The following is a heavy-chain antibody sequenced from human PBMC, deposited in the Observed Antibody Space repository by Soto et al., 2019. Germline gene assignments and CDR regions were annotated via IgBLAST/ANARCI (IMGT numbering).Heavy chain of an antibody. Sequence: EVQLLESGGGLVQPGGSLRLSCAASGFTFSSYAMSWVRQAPGKGLEWVSAISGSGGSTYYADSVKGRFTISRDNSKNTLYMQMNSLRAEDTAVYYCAKGDDYGSGSPRDAFDIWGQGTMVTVSS. V-gene: IGHV3-23*01. D-gene: IGHD3-10*01. J-gene: IGHJ3*02. CDR3: AKGDDYGSGSPRDAFDI. CDR2: ISGSGGST. CDR1: GFTFSSYA.